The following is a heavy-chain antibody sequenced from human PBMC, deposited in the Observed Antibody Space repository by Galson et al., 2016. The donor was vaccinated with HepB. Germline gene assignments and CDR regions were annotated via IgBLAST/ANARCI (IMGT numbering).Heavy chain of an antibody. CDR3: ASCLTPGGWFDP. V-gene: IGHV4-59*01. CDR2: TYYRGTT. Sequence: SETLSLTCSVSGGSISDYYWSWIRQPPGKGLEWVGYTYYRGTTNSHPSLKRRATISVDTSKNEFSLKLTSVTAADTAEYYCASCLTPGGWFDPWGQGILVTVSS. CDR1: GGSISDYY. J-gene: IGHJ5*02. D-gene: IGHD1-26*01.